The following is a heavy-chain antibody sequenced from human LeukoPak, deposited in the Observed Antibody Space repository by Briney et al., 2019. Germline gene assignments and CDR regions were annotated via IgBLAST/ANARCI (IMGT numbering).Heavy chain of an antibody. Sequence: SGGSLRLSCAASGFTFSRHCMSWVRQAPGKGLEWVANIVQDGSQKYYVDSVKGRFTISRDNGKNSLYLQMNSLRAEDTAVYYCARNEKWGRDLWGQGTLVTVSS. J-gene: IGHJ4*02. D-gene: IGHD1-26*01. CDR1: GFTFSRHC. CDR3: ARNEKWGRDL. V-gene: IGHV3-7*03. CDR2: IVQDGSQK.